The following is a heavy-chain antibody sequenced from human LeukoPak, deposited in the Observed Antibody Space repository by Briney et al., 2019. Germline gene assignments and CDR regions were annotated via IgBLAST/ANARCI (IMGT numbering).Heavy chain of an antibody. CDR1: GFTFSSYA. Sequence: GGSLRLSCAASGFTFSSYAMHWVRQAPGKGLEWVAVISYDGSNKYYADSVKGRFTISRDNSKNTLYLQMNSLRAEDTAVYYCSRLGYCSSTSCNYYGMDVWGQGTTVTVSS. CDR2: ISYDGSNK. CDR3: SRLGYCSSTSCNYYGMDV. V-gene: IGHV3-30-3*01. D-gene: IGHD2-2*01. J-gene: IGHJ6*02.